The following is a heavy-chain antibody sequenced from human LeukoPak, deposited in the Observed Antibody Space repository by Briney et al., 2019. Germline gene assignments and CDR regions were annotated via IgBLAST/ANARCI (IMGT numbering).Heavy chain of an antibody. J-gene: IGHJ4*02. D-gene: IGHD6-13*01. CDR1: GYSFTSYW. CDR2: IYPGDSDT. V-gene: IGHV5-51*01. Sequence: GESLKISCKGSGYSFTSYWIAWVRQMPGKGLEWMGIIYPGDSDTRYSPSFQGQVIISADKSISTAYLQWSSLKASDTAMYYCASVYSSTSWDYWGQGTLVTVSS. CDR3: ASVYSSTSWDY.